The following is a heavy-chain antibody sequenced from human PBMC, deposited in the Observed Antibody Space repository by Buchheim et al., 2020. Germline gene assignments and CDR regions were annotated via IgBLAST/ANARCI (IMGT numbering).Heavy chain of an antibody. CDR1: GFTFSSYA. CDR3: ARGGEHDRFLEWLDHWYFDL. V-gene: IGHV3-30*04. CDR2: ISYDGSNK. D-gene: IGHD3-3*01. Sequence: QVQLVESGGGVVQPGRSLRLSCAASGFTFSSYAMHWVRQAPGKGLEWVAVISYDGSNKYYADSVKGRFTISRDNSKNTLYLQMNSLRAEDTAVYYCARGGEHDRFLEWLDHWYFDLWGRGTL. J-gene: IGHJ2*01.